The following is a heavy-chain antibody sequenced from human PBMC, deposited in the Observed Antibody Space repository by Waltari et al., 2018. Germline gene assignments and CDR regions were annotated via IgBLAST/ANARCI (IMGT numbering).Heavy chain of an antibody. CDR1: GGSIDSGSYY. J-gene: IGHJ4*02. CDR2: IYTSGST. D-gene: IGHD1-26*01. CDR3: ARGPLLSKVDY. Sequence: QVQLQESGPGLVKPSQTLSLTCTVSGGSIDSGSYYWRWIRQPAGKGLEWIGLIYTSGSTNYNPSLKSRVTISVDTSKNQFSLNLSSVTAADTAVYYCARGPLLSKVDYWGQGTLVTVSS. V-gene: IGHV4-61*02.